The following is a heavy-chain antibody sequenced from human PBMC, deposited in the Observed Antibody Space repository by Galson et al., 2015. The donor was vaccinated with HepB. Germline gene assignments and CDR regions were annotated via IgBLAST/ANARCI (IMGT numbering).Heavy chain of an antibody. CDR1: GFTFSSYG. Sequence: SLRLSCAASGFTFSSYGMHWVRQAPGKGLEWVAVIWYDGSNKYYADPVKGRFTISRDNSKYTLYLQMSSLRAEDTAVYYCAREGYGSSGMDACGQGTTVTVSS. CDR2: IWYDGSNK. D-gene: IGHD5-18*01. J-gene: IGHJ6*02. CDR3: AREGYGSSGMDA. V-gene: IGHV3-33*01.